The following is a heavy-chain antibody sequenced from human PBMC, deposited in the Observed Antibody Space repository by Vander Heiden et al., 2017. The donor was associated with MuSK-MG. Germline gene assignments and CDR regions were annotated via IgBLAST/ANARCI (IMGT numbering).Heavy chain of an antibody. CDR3: ARRPLLRYFDSKAYYFDY. V-gene: IGHV5-51*01. CDR1: GYSFTSYW. D-gene: IGHD3-9*01. CDR2: IYPGDSDT. Sequence: EVQLVQSGAEVKKPGESLKISCKGSGYSFTSYWIGWVRQMPGKGLEWMGIIYPGDSDTRYSPSFQGQVTISADKSISTAYLQWSSLKASDTAMYYCARRPLLRYFDSKAYYFDYWGQGTLVTVSS. J-gene: IGHJ4*02.